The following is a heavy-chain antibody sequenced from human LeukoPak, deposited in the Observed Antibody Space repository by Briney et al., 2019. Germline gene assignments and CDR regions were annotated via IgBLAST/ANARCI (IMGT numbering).Heavy chain of an antibody. CDR2: FSGSGGST. D-gene: IGHD2-2*01. CDR1: GFTFSSYA. V-gene: IGHV3-23*01. CDR3: ARPEWGYCRSTTCSLDY. Sequence: GGSLRLSCAASGFTFSSYAMSWVRQAPGKGLECISGFSGSGGSTYYADSVKGRFTISRDNSKNTLYLQMNSLRAEDTAVYYCARPEWGYCRSTTCSLDYWGQGTLVTVSS. J-gene: IGHJ4*02.